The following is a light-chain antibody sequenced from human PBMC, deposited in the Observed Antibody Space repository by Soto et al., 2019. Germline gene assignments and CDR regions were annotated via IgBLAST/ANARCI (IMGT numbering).Light chain of an antibody. V-gene: IGLV2-8*01. CDR1: SSDVGGYNY. J-gene: IGLJ1*01. CDR2: EAS. Sequence: QSVLTQPPSASGSPGQSVTISCTGTSSDVGGYNYVSWYQQHPGKPPKLTIYEASKRPSGVPDRFSGSKSGNTASLTISGLQAEDEADYRRTSPTPGSLYVFGTGTKVTV. CDR3: TSPTPGSLYV.